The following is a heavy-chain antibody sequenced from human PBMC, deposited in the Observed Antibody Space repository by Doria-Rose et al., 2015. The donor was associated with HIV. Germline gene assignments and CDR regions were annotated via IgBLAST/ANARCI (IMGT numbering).Heavy chain of an antibody. V-gene: IGHV4-31*02. Sequence: SSRGYYWNWIRQVPGKGLESLGYTYYTGASDYSPSLKSRLNVAVDTSKNQFSLKLSFVTVADTAVYYCARMGSYRELDYWGQGALVIVSA. CDR3: ARMGSYRELDY. CDR2: TYYTGAS. CDR1: SSRGYY. J-gene: IGHJ4*02. D-gene: IGHD3-3*01.